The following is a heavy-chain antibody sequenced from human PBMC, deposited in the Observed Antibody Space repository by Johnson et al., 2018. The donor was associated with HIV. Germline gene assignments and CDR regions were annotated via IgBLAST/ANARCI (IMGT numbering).Heavy chain of an antibody. CDR1: GFTVSSNY. Sequence: VQLVESGGGLVQPGGSLRLSCAASGFTVSSNYMSWVRQAPGKGLEWVSVIYSGGSTYYADSVKGRFTISRDNSKNTLYLQMNSLRAEDTAVYYCARVTHIQLWANDAFDIWGQGTMVTVSS. CDR2: IYSGGST. CDR3: ARVTHIQLWANDAFDI. V-gene: IGHV3-66*02. J-gene: IGHJ3*02. D-gene: IGHD5-18*01.